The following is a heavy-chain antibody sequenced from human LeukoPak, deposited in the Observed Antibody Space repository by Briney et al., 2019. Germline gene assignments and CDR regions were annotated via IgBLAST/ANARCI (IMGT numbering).Heavy chain of an antibody. CDR2: MNPNSGNT. CDR3: ATTGRRVYYDILTGYLYFQH. V-gene: IGHV1-8*01. CDR1: GYTFTSYD. J-gene: IGHJ1*01. Sequence: GASVKVSCKASGYTFTSYDINWVRQAPGQGLEWMGWMNPNSGNTGYAQKFQGRVTMTEDTSTDTAYMELSSLRSEDTAVYYCATTGRRVYYDILTGYLYFQHWGQGTLVTVSS. D-gene: IGHD3-9*01.